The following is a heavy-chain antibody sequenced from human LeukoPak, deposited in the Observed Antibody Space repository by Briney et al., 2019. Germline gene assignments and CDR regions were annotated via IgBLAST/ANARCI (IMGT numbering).Heavy chain of an antibody. CDR3: ASAPYCSGGSCYFGY. V-gene: IGHV4-34*01. J-gene: IGHJ4*02. CDR1: GWSFSGYY. CDR2: INHSGST. Sequence: PSETLSLTCAVYGWSFSGYYWSWIRQPPGKGLEWIGEINHSGSTNYNPSLKSRVTISVDTSKNQFSLKLSSVTAADTAVYYSASAPYCSGGSCYFGYWGQGTLVTVSS. D-gene: IGHD2-15*01.